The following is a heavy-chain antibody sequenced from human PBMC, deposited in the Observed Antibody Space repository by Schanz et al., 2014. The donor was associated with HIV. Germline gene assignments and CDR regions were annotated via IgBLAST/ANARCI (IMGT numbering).Heavy chain of an antibody. Sequence: VQLVESGGGVVQPGRFLRLSCAASGFTFTNYAIQWVRQAPGKGLEWVAVISNDGGNKYYADSVKGRFTISRDNSKNSLYLQMNSLRAEDTAVYYCANSGYCTSGICYTRGNGMDVWGQGTTVTVSS. CDR1: GFTFTNYA. CDR2: ISNDGGNK. V-gene: IGHV3-33*08. J-gene: IGHJ6*02. CDR3: ANSGYCTSGICYTRGNGMDV. D-gene: IGHD2-8*01.